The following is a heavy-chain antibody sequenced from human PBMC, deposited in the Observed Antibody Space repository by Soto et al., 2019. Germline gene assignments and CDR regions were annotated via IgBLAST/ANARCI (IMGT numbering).Heavy chain of an antibody. V-gene: IGHV2-5*02. J-gene: IGHJ5*02. CDR3: AHKRGGSRRVWFEP. D-gene: IGHD1-26*01. Sequence: SAPTLLNPAQTLTLTCTFSGFSLIASGEGVGWIREPPGKALYWVSLIYWDDNRRYSPSPKSRLTITNDTSKNQVVLTMTTMDSVDTATYLCAHKRGGSRRVWFEPWGQGTLGTVSS. CDR2: IYWDDNR. CDR1: GFSLIASGEG.